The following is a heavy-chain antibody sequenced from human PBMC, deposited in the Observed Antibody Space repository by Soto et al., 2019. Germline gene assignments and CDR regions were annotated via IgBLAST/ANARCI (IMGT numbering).Heavy chain of an antibody. J-gene: IGHJ4*02. CDR1: GYTFTSYA. V-gene: IGHV1-3*01. Sequence: ASVKLSCKAPGYTFTSYAMHWVRQAPGQRLEWMGWINAGNGNTKYSQKFQGRVTITRDTSASTAYMELSSLRSEDTAVYYCARDGLIAASEYWGQGTLVTVSS. D-gene: IGHD6-6*01. CDR2: INAGNGNT. CDR3: ARDGLIAASEY.